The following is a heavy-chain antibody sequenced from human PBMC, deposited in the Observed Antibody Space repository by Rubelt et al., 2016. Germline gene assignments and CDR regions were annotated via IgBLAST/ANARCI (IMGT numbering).Heavy chain of an antibody. CDR3: VHDPILGAFDY. CDR1: GFSLSTSGMC. Sequence: QVTLRESGPALVKPTQTLTLTCTFSGFSLSTSGMCVSWIRQPPGKALEWLARIDWDDDKYYSTSLKTRLTISKDTSKNQVVLTMTNMDPVDTATYYCVHDPILGAFDYWGPGTVVTVSS. J-gene: IGHJ4*02. CDR2: IDWDDDK. D-gene: IGHD1-26*01. V-gene: IGHV2-70*13.